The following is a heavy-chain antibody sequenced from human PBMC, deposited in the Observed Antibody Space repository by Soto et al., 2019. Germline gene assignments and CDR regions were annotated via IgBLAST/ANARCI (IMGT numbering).Heavy chain of an antibody. D-gene: IGHD4-17*01. CDR2: ISSSSSYI. CDR1: GFTFSSYS. CDR3: STDRDSGGYSLYYELDV. Sequence: EVQLVESGGGLVKPGGSLRLSCAASGFTFSSYSLNWVRKAPGKGLEWVSSISSSSSYIYYADSLKGRFTISRDNAMNSPYPQMNSLRVEDTAVYYCSTDRDSGGYSLYYELDVWGQGTTVTVSS. V-gene: IGHV3-21*01. J-gene: IGHJ6*02.